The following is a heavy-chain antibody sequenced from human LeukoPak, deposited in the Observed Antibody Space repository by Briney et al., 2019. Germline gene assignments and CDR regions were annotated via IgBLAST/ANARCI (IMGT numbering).Heavy chain of an antibody. CDR3: ARHVLLYDSSGSYFDY. J-gene: IGHJ4*02. D-gene: IGHD3-22*01. CDR1: GYSFTSYW. CDR2: IYPGDSDT. Sequence: GESLKISCKGSGYSFTSYWIGWVRQMPGKGLEWMGIIYPGDSDTRYSPSFQGQVTISADKSISTAYLQWSSLKASDTVMYYCARHVLLYDSSGSYFDYWGQGTLVTVSS. V-gene: IGHV5-51*01.